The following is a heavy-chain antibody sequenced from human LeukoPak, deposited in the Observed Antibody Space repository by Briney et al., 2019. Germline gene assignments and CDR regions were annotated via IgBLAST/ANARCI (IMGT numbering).Heavy chain of an antibody. V-gene: IGHV4-59*08. CDR3: ARHPWQLLFDY. CDR1: GGSISSYY. D-gene: IGHD2-15*01. J-gene: IGHJ4*02. Sequence: SETRSLTCTVSGGSISSYYWSWIRQPPGKGLEWIGCIYYSGSTNYNPSLKSRVTISVDTSKNQFSLKLSSVTAADTAVYYCARHPWQLLFDYWGQGTLVTVSS. CDR2: IYYSGST.